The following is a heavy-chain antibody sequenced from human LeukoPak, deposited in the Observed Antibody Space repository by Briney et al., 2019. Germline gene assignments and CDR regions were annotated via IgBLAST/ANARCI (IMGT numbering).Heavy chain of an antibody. Sequence: GSLRLSCAASGFTFSNAWMNWVRQAPGKGLEWIGEIYHSGSTNYNPSLKSRVTISVDKSKNQFSLKLSSVTAADTAVYYCARETVVVPAAPHHKYYYYGMDVWGQGTTVTVSS. D-gene: IGHD2-2*01. J-gene: IGHJ6*02. CDR1: GFTFSNAW. V-gene: IGHV4-4*02. CDR3: ARETVVVPAAPHHKYYYYGMDV. CDR2: IYHSGST.